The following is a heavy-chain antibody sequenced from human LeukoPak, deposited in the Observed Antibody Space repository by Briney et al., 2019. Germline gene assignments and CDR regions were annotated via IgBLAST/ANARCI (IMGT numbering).Heavy chain of an antibody. CDR2: INHSGST. J-gene: IGHJ5*02. V-gene: IGHV4-34*01. Sequence: SETLSLTCAAYGGSFSGYYWSWIRQPPGKGLEWIGEINHSGSTNYNPSLKSRVTISVDTSKNQFSLKLSSVTAADTAVYYCASRVYYGGSDWFDPWGQGTLVTVSS. CDR1: GGSFSGYY. CDR3: ASRVYYGGSDWFDP. D-gene: IGHD4-23*01.